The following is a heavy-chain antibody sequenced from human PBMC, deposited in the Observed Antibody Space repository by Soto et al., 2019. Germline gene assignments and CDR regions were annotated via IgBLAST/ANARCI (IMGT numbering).Heavy chain of an antibody. CDR2: IYYSGTT. J-gene: IGHJ3*02. CDR3: ARTNSYGLVGAFDI. D-gene: IGHD5-18*01. Sequence: ESLKISCKGSGYSFTSYWIGWVRQMPGKGLEWIGYIYYSGTTKYNPSLKSRVTISVDTSKNQFSLKLSSVTAADTAVYYCARTNSYGLVGAFDIWGQGTMVTVSS. V-gene: IGHV4-59*01. CDR1: GYSFTSYW.